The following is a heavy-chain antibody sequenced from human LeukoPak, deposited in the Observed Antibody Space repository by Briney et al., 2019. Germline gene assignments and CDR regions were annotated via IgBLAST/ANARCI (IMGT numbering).Heavy chain of an antibody. CDR2: IIPIFGTA. Sequence: SVKVSCKASGGTFSSYAISWVRQAPGQGLEWMGGIIPIFGTANYAQKFQGRVTITADESTSTAYMELSSLRSEDTAVYYCAREVPAVTRYFDSWGQGTLVTVSS. J-gene: IGHJ4*02. CDR3: AREVPAVTRYFDS. V-gene: IGHV1-69*13. CDR1: GGTFSSYA. D-gene: IGHD2-2*01.